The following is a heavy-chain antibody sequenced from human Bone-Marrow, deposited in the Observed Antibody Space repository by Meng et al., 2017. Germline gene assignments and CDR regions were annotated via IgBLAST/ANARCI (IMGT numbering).Heavy chain of an antibody. CDR1: GFMFSDHY. V-gene: IGHV3-23*01. Sequence: SGFMFSDHYMDWDRQAPGKGLEWVSAISGSGGSTYYADSVKGRFTISRDNSKNTLYLQMNSLRAEDTAVYYCAKAALSNFDYWGQGTLVTVSS. CDR2: ISGSGGST. J-gene: IGHJ4*02. CDR3: AKAALSNFDY. D-gene: IGHD3-3*02.